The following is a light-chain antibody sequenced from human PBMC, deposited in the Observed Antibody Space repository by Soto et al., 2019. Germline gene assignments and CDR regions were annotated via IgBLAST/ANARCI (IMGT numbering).Light chain of an antibody. CDR3: QQYRNWPLT. V-gene: IGKV3-15*01. CDR2: GAS. CDR1: QSVDIN. J-gene: IGKJ1*01. Sequence: EIVLTQSPGTLSVSPGDRVTLSCRASQSVDINLDWYQQRAGQAPRLLVYGASTKDTDMPGRFSGRGSGTEFTLTINNLQSEDFAVYYCQQYRNWPLTFGQGTKVEIK.